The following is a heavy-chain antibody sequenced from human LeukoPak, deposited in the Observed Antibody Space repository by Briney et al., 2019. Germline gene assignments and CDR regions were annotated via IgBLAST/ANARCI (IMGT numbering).Heavy chain of an antibody. CDR1: GGSISNTNW. CDR3: ARAGNGILTGYFQNWYFDL. J-gene: IGHJ2*01. D-gene: IGHD3-9*01. V-gene: IGHV4-4*02. Sequence: SGTLSLTCGVSGGSISNTNWWTWVRQPPGKGLEWIGEVNLQGSTNYNPSLKSRVAISVDKSENHISLKLTSVTAADTAVYYCARAGNGILTGYFQNWYFDLWGRGTLVTVSS. CDR2: VNLQGST.